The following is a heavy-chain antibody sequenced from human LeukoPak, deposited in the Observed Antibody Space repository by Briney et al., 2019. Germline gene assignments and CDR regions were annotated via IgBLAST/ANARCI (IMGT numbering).Heavy chain of an antibody. J-gene: IGHJ3*02. CDR3: AREVDDYHSRDYSIDAFDI. Sequence: GASVKVSCKASGYTFTNYGISWVRQAPGQGLEWMGWISGHNGNTNYAQKLQGRVTMTTDTSTSTAYMELRSLRSDDTAVYYCAREVDDYHSRDYSIDAFDIWGQGTMVTVSS. D-gene: IGHD3-22*01. CDR1: GYTFTNYG. CDR2: ISGHNGNT. V-gene: IGHV1-18*01.